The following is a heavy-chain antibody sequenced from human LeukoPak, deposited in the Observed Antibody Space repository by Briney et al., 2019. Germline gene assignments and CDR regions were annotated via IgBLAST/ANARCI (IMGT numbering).Heavy chain of an antibody. Sequence: ASLKVSCKASGYTFSSYGISWVRQAPGQGLEWMGWISAYNGNTNFAQEFQGRVTMPTDTSTSTASMELRSLRSDDTAVYYCARDQGIYNHRIIDSWGQGTLVTVSS. CDR3: ARDQGIYNHRIIDS. J-gene: IGHJ4*02. D-gene: IGHD5-12*01. V-gene: IGHV1-18*01. CDR1: GYTFSSYG. CDR2: ISAYNGNT.